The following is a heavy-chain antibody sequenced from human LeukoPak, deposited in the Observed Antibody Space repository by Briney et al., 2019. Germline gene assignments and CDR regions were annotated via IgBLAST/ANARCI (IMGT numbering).Heavy chain of an antibody. D-gene: IGHD5-18*01. V-gene: IGHV3-30-3*01. CDR3: ARDPNGYTFGNIDY. Sequence: PGGSLRLSCAASGFSFSSYAMHWVRQAPGKGLEWVAVISYDGDSNNKYYADSAKGRFTISRDNSKNTLYLQMNSLRVDDTAVYYCARDPNGYTFGNIDYWGQGTLVIVSS. CDR2: ISYDGDSNNK. CDR1: GFSFSSYA. J-gene: IGHJ4*02.